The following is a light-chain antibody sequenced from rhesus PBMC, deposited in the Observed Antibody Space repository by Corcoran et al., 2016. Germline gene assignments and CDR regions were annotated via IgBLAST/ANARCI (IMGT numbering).Light chain of an antibody. CDR3: LQGYSTPYS. Sequence: DIQMTQSPSSLSASVGDRVTITCRASQGSSDYLSWYQQKPGKTPKRLIYAASRLESGVPSRFSGSGSGTVFTLTISSLQPEDFAAYFCLQGYSTPYSFGRGTKVEIK. J-gene: IGKJ2*01. CDR2: AAS. V-gene: IGKV1-36*02. CDR1: QGSSDY.